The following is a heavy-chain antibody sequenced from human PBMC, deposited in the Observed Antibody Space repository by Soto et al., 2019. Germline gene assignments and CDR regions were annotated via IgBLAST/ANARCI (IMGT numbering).Heavy chain of an antibody. CDR3: TRKADYYDSSGYYFSKAFAI. CDR1: GFTFGEYD. CDR2: IRSKAYGGAT. D-gene: IGHD3-22*01. J-gene: IGHJ3*02. V-gene: IGHV3-49*04. Sequence: PGGSLRLSCTASGFTFGEYDMSWVRQAPGKGLEWVGFIRSKAYGGATDYAAYVRGRFTISRDESKSIAYPQMNSLKTDDTAVYDCTRKADYYDSSGYYFSKAFAIWGQGTMVTVSS.